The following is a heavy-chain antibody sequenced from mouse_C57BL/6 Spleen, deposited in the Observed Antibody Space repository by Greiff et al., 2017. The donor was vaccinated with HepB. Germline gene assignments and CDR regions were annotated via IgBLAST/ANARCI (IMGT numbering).Heavy chain of an antibody. J-gene: IGHJ2*01. CDR2: IHPNRGST. Sequence: QVQLQQPGAELVKPGASVKLSCKASGYTFTSYWMHWVKQRPGQGLEWIGMIHPNRGSTNYNEKFKSKATLTVDKSSSTAYMQLSSLTSEDSAVYDWAREETGPFDYWGQGTTLTVAS. CDR1: GYTFTSYW. D-gene: IGHD4-1*01. CDR3: AREETGPFDY. V-gene: IGHV1-64*01.